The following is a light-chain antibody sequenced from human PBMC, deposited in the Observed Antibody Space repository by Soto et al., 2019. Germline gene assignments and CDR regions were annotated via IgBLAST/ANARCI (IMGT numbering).Light chain of an antibody. CDR3: AAWNDGLSGFV. J-gene: IGLJ1*01. V-gene: IGLV1-47*01. CDR2: RNN. Sequence: QSALGQPPPTSRTPRPRGTLSFSGSNSPIGSNAVYWYQQLPGTAPKLLIYRNNQRPSGVPDRFSGTKSGTSASLAISGLRSEDEADYYCAAWNDGLSGFVFGTGTKVTVL. CDR1: NSPIGSNA.